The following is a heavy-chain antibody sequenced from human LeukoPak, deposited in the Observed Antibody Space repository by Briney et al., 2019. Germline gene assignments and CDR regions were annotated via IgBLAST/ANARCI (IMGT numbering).Heavy chain of an antibody. V-gene: IGHV3-23*01. D-gene: IGHD2-15*01. Sequence: GGSLRLSRAASGFTFSSSAMSWVRQAPGKGLEWVSAISNNGGYTYYADSVQGRFTISRDNSKSTLCLQMNSLRAEDTAVYYCAKQLGYCSNGSCYFPYWGQGTLVTVSS. CDR2: ISNNGGYT. J-gene: IGHJ4*02. CDR1: GFTFSSSA. CDR3: AKQLGYCSNGSCYFPY.